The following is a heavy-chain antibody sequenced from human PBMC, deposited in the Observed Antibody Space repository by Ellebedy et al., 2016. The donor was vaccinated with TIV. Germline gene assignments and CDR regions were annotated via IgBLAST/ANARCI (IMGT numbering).Heavy chain of an antibody. CDR3: ARELQLNYYYDMEV. V-gene: IGHV3-23*01. CDR2: ISGSGGST. D-gene: IGHD5-24*01. Sequence: GESLKISCTASGFTFSTYAMSWVRQAPGKGLEWVSAISGSGGSTYYADSVKGRFTISRDNSKNTLYLQMNSLRAEDTAVYYCARELQLNYYYDMEVWGQGTTVTVSS. J-gene: IGHJ6*02. CDR1: GFTFSTYA.